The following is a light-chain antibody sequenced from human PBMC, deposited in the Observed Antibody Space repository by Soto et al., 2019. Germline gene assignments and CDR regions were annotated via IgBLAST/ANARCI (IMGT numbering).Light chain of an antibody. J-gene: IGLJ1*01. CDR2: EVS. V-gene: IGLV2-14*01. Sequence: QSVLAQPASVSGSPGQSIAISCTGTSSDVGGYNYVSWYQQLPGKAPKLLISEVSNRPSGVSHRFSGSKSGNTASLTISGLQAEDEADYYSASYGTGTLFLLGTRTNVAVL. CDR1: SSDVGGYNY. CDR3: ASYGTGTLFL.